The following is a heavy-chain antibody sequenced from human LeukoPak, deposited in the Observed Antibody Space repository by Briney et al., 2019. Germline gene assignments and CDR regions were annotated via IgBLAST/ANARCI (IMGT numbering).Heavy chain of an antibody. D-gene: IGHD1-1*01. Sequence: PSETLSLTCTVSGYSISGGYFWGWIRQPPGKGLEWIGSISHSGTTYYNPSLKSRITIAQDTFKNQFSLKVNSVTAADTAAYYCTREEGGTTVDYWGQGTLVTVSS. J-gene: IGHJ4*02. CDR2: ISHSGTT. CDR3: TREEGGTTVDY. V-gene: IGHV4-38-2*02. CDR1: GYSISGGYF.